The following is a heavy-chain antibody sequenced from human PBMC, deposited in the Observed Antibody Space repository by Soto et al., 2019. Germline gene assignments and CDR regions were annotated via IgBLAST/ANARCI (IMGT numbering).Heavy chain of an antibody. CDR3: AKDLYYYGSGSYDALDI. V-gene: IGHV3-30*18. J-gene: IGHJ3*02. D-gene: IGHD3-10*01. CDR2: ISYDGSNK. CDR1: GFTFSTYG. Sequence: QVQLVESGGGVVQPGRSLRLSCAASGFTFSTYGMHWVRQAPGKGLEWVAVISYDGSNKYYADSVKGRFTISRDNSKNTRYLQMNSLIAEDTAVYYCAKDLYYYGSGSYDALDIWGQVTMVTFAS.